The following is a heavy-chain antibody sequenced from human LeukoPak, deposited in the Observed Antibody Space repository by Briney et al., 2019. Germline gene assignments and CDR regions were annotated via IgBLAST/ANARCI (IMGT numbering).Heavy chain of an antibody. CDR3: ARLGYTYYYDSSGYYYFDY. CDR2: IYYSGST. CDR1: GGSISSSSYY. D-gene: IGHD3-22*01. Sequence: SETLSLTSTVSGGSISSSSYYWGWIRQPPGKGLEWIGSIYYSGSTYYNPSLKSRVTISVDTSKNQFSLKLSSVTAADTAVYYCARLGYTYYYDSSGYYYFDYWGQGTLVTVSS. J-gene: IGHJ4*02. V-gene: IGHV4-39*01.